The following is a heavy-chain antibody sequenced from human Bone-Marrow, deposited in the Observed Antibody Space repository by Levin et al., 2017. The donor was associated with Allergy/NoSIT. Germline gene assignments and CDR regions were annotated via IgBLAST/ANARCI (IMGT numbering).Heavy chain of an antibody. CDR2: ISSSSTYI. V-gene: IGHV3-21*01. Sequence: GGSLRLSCAASEFTFSSHSMNWVRQAPGKGLEWVSSISSSSTYIYYADSVKGRFTISRDNAKNSLYLQMNSLRAEDTAVYYCARSTPDGAVAGGGWFDPWGQGTLVTVSS. CDR1: EFTFSSHS. J-gene: IGHJ5*02. CDR3: ARSTPDGAVAGGGWFDP. D-gene: IGHD6-19*01.